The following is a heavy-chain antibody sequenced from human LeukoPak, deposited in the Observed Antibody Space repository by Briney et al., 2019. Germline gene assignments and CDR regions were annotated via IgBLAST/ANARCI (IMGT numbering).Heavy chain of an antibody. V-gene: IGHV3-23*01. J-gene: IGHJ6*02. D-gene: IGHD5-12*01. Sequence: GGSLRLSCAGSGFTFSGYAMSWVRQSPGKGLEWVSAITASGGNTYYADSVRGRFTISRDNSKNTLYLQMNSLRAEDTAVYYCAKSVATISKGMDVWGHGTTVTVSS. CDR3: AKSVATISKGMDV. CDR1: GFTFSGYA. CDR2: ITASGGNT.